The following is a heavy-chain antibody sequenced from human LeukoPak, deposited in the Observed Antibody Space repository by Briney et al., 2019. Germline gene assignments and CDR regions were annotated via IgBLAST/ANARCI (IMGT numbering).Heavy chain of an antibody. CDR1: GFTFSSYG. D-gene: IGHD4-17*01. CDR2: ISSSGSTI. Sequence: KSGGSLRLSCAASGFTFSSYGMSWIRQAPGKGLEWVSYISSSGSTIYYADSVKGRFTISRDNAKNSLYLQMNSLRAEDTAVYYCARDYGDYSAAFDIWGQGTMVTVSS. V-gene: IGHV3-11*04. J-gene: IGHJ3*02. CDR3: ARDYGDYSAAFDI.